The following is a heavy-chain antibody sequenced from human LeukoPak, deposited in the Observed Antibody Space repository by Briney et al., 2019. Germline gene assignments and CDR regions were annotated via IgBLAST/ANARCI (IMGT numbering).Heavy chain of an antibody. CDR2: ISGSGGST. D-gene: IGHD3-3*01. Sequence: GGSLRLSCAASGFTFSSYAMSWVRQALGKGLEWVSAISGSGGSTYYADSVKGRFTISRDNSKNTLYLQMNSLRAEDTAVYYCAKDGVTIFGVVINSYNWFDPWGQGTLVTVSS. CDR3: AKDGVTIFGVVINSYNWFDP. V-gene: IGHV3-23*01. CDR1: GFTFSSYA. J-gene: IGHJ5*02.